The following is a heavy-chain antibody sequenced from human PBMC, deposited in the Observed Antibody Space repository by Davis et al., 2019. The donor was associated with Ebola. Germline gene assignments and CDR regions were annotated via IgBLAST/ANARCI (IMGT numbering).Heavy chain of an antibody. Sequence: GESLKISCAASGFTVSSNYMNWVRQAPGKGLEWVAVISYDGSNKYYADSVKGRFTISRDNSKNTLYLQMNSLRAEDTAVYYCAKDAVTTVYYYGMDVWGKGTTVTVSS. CDR2: ISYDGSNK. V-gene: IGHV3-30*18. CDR1: GFTVSSNY. CDR3: AKDAVTTVYYYGMDV. J-gene: IGHJ6*04. D-gene: IGHD4-17*01.